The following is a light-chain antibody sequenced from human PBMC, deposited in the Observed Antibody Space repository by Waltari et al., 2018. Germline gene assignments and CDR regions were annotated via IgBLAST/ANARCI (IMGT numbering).Light chain of an antibody. CDR1: SSDVGGYNS. V-gene: IGLV2-14*03. CDR2: HVN. CDR3: TSYVRSRTAV. J-gene: IGLJ2*01. Sequence: QSALTQPASVSGSPGQSITISCTGISSDVGGYNSVSWYNDVSWYQQHPGKAPKLMIYHVNKRPSGVAKRFAGSKAYNTASLTISVLQSEYEADYYCTSYVRSRTAVFGGVTKVTVL.